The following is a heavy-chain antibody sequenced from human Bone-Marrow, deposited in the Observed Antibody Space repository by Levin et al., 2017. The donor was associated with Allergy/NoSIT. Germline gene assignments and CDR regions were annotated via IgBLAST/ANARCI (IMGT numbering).Heavy chain of an antibody. CDR2: TYYRSKWYN. D-gene: IGHD1-26*01. J-gene: IGHJ6*03. Sequence: SETLSLTCAISGDSVSSNSAAWNWIRQSPSRGLEWLGRTYYRSKWYNDYAVSVKSRITINPDTSKNQFSLQLNSVTPEDTAVYYCAREDVEHLSGRVYYYYMDVWGKGTTVTVSS. CDR3: AREDVEHLSGRVYYYYMDV. CDR1: GDSVSSNSAA. V-gene: IGHV6-1*01.